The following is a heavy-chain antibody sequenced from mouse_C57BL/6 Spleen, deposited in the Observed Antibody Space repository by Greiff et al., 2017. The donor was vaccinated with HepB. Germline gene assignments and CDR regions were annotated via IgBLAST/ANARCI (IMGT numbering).Heavy chain of an antibody. D-gene: IGHD1-1*01. V-gene: IGHV1-69*01. J-gene: IGHJ1*03. CDR2: IDPSDSYT. CDR1: GYTFTSYW. Sequence: LQLQQPGAELVMPGASVKLSCKASGYTFTSYWMHWVKQRPGQGLEWIGEIDPSDSYTNYNQKFKGKSTLTVDKSSSTAYMQLSSLTSEDSAVYYCARSYYGSSFKGYFDVWGTGTTVTVSS. CDR3: ARSYYGSSFKGYFDV.